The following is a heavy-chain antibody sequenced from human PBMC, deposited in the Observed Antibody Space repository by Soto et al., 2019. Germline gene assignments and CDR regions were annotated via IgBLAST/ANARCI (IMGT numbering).Heavy chain of an antibody. J-gene: IGHJ5*02. V-gene: IGHV4-38-2*01. D-gene: IGHD3-22*01. CDR2: IYHSGST. Sequence: PSETLSLTCAVSGYSISSGYYWGWIRQPPGKGLEWIGSIYHSGSTYYNPSLKSRVTISVDTSKNQFSLKLSSVTAADTAVYYCARDYYDSSGYYGSKYKWFDPWGQGTLVTVSS. CDR1: GYSISSGYY. CDR3: ARDYYDSSGYYGSKYKWFDP.